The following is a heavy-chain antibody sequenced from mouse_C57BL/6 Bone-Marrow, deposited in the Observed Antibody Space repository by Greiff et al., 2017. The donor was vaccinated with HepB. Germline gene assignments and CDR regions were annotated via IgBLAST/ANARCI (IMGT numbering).Heavy chain of an antibody. CDR1: GYTFTNYW. Sequence: VKLMESGAELVRPGTSVNMSCKASGYTFTNYWIGWAKQRPGHGLEWIGDIYPGGGYTNYNEKFKGKATLTADKSSSTAYMQFSSLTSEDSAIYYCARYDGYSFAYWGQGTLVTVSA. V-gene: IGHV1-63*01. D-gene: IGHD2-3*01. CDR2: IYPGGGYT. CDR3: ARYDGYSFAY. J-gene: IGHJ3*01.